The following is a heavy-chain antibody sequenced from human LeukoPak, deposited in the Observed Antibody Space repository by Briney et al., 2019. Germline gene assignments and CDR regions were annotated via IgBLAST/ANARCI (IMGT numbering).Heavy chain of an antibody. Sequence: GGSLRLSCAASGLTFDDYGMSWVRQAPGKGLEWVSGVNWNGGSTGYADSVKGRFTISRDNAKNSLYLQMNSLRAEDTALYYCARDDHRGRLIYWGQGTLVTVSS. CDR1: GLTFDDYG. D-gene: IGHD3-16*01. CDR2: VNWNGGST. V-gene: IGHV3-20*04. CDR3: ARDDHRGRLIY. J-gene: IGHJ4*02.